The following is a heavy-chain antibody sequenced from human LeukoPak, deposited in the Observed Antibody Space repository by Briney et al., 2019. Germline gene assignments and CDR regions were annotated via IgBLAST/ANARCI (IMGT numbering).Heavy chain of an antibody. CDR2: IYTSGST. V-gene: IGHV4-61*02. CDR1: GGSISSGSYY. CDR3: AREKRWLQALGY. Sequence: SETLSLTCTVSGGSISSGSYYWSWIRQPAGKGLEWIGRIYTSGSTNYNPSLKSRVTISVDTSKNHFSLKLSSVTAADTAVYYCAREKRWLQALGYWGQGTLVTVSS. J-gene: IGHJ4*02. D-gene: IGHD5-24*01.